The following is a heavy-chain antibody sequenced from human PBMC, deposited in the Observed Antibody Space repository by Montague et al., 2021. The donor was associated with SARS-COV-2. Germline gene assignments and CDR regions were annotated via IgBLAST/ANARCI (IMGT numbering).Heavy chain of an antibody. CDR2: IYYSGTT. CDR1: GGSISSYY. Sequence: SETLSLTCTVSGGSISSYYWDWIRETPGKGLEWIGYIYYSGTTNYNPSLKSRVTISLDTPKNQFSLNLNSVTAADTAIYYCARDQAAKISFKGAFDIWGQGRMVPVPS. CDR3: ARDQAAKISFKGAFDI. J-gene: IGHJ3*02. V-gene: IGHV4-59*01. D-gene: IGHD3-3*01.